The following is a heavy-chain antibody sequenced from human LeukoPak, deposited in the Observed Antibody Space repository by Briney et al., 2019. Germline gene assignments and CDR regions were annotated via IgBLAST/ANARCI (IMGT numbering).Heavy chain of an antibody. D-gene: IGHD3-22*01. Sequence: GGSLRLSCTASGFTFGDYAMSWFRQAPGKGLEWVGFIRSKAYGGTTEYAASVKGRFTISRDDSKSIAYLQMNSLKTEDTAVYYCTRSYYYDSSGYYRYWGQGTLVTVSS. J-gene: IGHJ4*02. CDR3: TRSYYYDSSGYYRY. CDR1: GFTFGDYA. CDR2: IRSKAYGGTT. V-gene: IGHV3-49*03.